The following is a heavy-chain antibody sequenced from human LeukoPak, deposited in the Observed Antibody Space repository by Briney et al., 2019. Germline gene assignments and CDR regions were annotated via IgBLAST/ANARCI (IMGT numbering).Heavy chain of an antibody. CDR2: INPNSGGT. CDR1: GYIFTGHH. CDR3: ARGIYAGAATGFQH. D-gene: IGHD2-15*01. V-gene: IGHV1-2*02. Sequence: ASVKVSCKASGYIFTGHHMHWVRQAPGQGLEWMAWINPNSGGTNYAQKFQGRVTMTRDTSISTAYMELSRLRSDDTAVYYCARGIYAGAATGFQHWGQGTLVTVSS. J-gene: IGHJ1*01.